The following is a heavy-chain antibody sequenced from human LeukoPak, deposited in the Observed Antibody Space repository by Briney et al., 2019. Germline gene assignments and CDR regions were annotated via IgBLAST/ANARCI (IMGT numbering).Heavy chain of an antibody. CDR1: GFTFSSYA. J-gene: IGHJ3*02. V-gene: IGHV3-30-3*01. Sequence: AGGSLRLSCAASGFTFSSYAMHWVRQAPGKGLEWVAVISYDGSNKYYADSVKGRFTISRDNSKNTLYLQMNSLRAEDTAVYYCATLGYCSSTSCYDAFDIWGQGTMVTVSS. CDR3: ATLGYCSSTSCYDAFDI. D-gene: IGHD2-2*01. CDR2: ISYDGSNK.